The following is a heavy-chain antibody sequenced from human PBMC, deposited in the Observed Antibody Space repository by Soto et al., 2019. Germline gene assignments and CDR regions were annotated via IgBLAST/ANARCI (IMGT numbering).Heavy chain of an antibody. CDR1: GGSISSGDYY. J-gene: IGHJ6*02. Sequence: QVQLQESGPGLVKPSQTLSLTCTVSGGSISSGDYYWSWIRQPPGKGLEWIGYIYYSGSTYYNPSLKSRVTISVDTSKNQFSLKLSSVTAADTAVYYCAREWLRLGYYYYGMDVWGQGTTVTVSS. CDR2: IYYSGST. CDR3: AREWLRLGYYYYGMDV. V-gene: IGHV4-30-4*01. D-gene: IGHD5-12*01.